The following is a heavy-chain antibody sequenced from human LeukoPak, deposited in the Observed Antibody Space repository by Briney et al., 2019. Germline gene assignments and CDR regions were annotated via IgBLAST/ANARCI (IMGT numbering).Heavy chain of an antibody. J-gene: IGHJ4*02. Sequence: GRSLRLSCAASGFTFSSFGMHWVRQAPGKGLEWVAVKWNDGSHEYYADSEKGRFTISRDNSRNTVYLQMNSLRAEDTAVYYCAKDATEYGDSHFNCWGQGSLVTVSS. CDR1: GFTFSSFG. V-gene: IGHV3-33*06. D-gene: IGHD4-17*01. CDR2: KWNDGSHE. CDR3: AKDATEYGDSHFNC.